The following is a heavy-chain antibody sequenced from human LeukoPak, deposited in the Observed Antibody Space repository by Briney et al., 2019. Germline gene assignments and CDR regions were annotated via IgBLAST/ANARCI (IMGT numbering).Heavy chain of an antibody. CDR2: IYPGDSDT. Sequence: GESLKISCKGSGYSFTSYWIGWVRQMPGKGLEWMGIIYPGDSDTRYSPSFQGQVTISADKSISTAYLQWSSLKASDTAMYYCARGKRGYRRYDSEQFHPWGQGTLVTVSS. J-gene: IGHJ5*02. CDR3: ARGKRGYRRYDSEQFHP. D-gene: IGHD5-12*01. V-gene: IGHV5-51*01. CDR1: GYSFTSYW.